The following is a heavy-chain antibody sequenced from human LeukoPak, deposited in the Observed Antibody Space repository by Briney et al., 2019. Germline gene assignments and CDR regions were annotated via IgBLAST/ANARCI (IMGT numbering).Heavy chain of an antibody. CDR2: ISSSGSTI. D-gene: IGHD6-13*01. CDR3: ARGSWYSSSWAYLDY. J-gene: IGHJ4*02. CDR1: GFTFSDYY. V-gene: IGHV3-11*01. Sequence: GGSLRLSCAASGFTFSDYYMSWIRQAPGKGLEWVSYISSSGSTIYYADSVKGRFTISRDNAKNSLYLQMNSLRAEDTAVYYCARGSWYSSSWAYLDYWGQGTLVTVSS.